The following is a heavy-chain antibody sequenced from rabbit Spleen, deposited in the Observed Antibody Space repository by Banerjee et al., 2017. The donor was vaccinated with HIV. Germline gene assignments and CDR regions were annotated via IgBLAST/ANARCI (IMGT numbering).Heavy chain of an antibody. J-gene: IGHJ4*01. CDR2: IYNGDGTT. D-gene: IGHD1-1*01. CDR3: ARDLVAVIGWNFNL. Sequence: QEQLEESGGGLVKPEGSLTLTCKASGVSLNDKDVMCWVRQAPGKGPEFIACIYNGDGTTYYASWVNGRFTVSKTSSTTVTLRMTSLTAADTATYFCARDLVAVIGWNFNLWGQGTLVTVS. V-gene: IGHV1S45*01. CDR1: GVSLNDKDV.